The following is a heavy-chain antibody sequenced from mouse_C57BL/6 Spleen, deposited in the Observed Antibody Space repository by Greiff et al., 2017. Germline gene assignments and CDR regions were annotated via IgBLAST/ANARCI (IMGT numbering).Heavy chain of an antibody. V-gene: IGHV3-6*01. J-gene: IGHJ2*01. CDR2: ISYDGSN. CDR3: ARDGAGTYYFDY. Sequence: EVQVVESGPGLVKPSQSLSLTCSVTGYSITSGYYWNWIRQFPGNKLEWMGYISYDGSNNYNPSLKNRISITRDTSKNQFFLKLNSVTTEDTATYYWARDGAGTYYFDYWGQGTTLTVSS. CDR1: GYSITSGYY. D-gene: IGHD4-1*01.